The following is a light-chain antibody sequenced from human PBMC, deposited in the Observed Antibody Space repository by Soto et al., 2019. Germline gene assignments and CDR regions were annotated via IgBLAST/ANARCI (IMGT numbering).Light chain of an antibody. CDR3: QQYSRSPYT. CDR1: QSVRNSY. V-gene: IGKV3-20*01. J-gene: IGKJ2*01. Sequence: EILLTQSQGTLSLSPGERATLSCRASQSVRNSYLAWYQQKPGQAPRLLIYGASGRATGIPDRLSGSGSGTDFTLTISRLEHEAFAVYYCQQYSRSPYTFGQGTKLEI. CDR2: GAS.